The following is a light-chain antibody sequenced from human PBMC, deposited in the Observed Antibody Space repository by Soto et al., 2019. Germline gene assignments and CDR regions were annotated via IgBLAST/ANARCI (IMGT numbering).Light chain of an antibody. CDR1: SSNSGAGYD. V-gene: IGLV1-40*01. CDR2: GNN. CDR3: QSYDSSLSGSYV. Sequence: QSVLRQPPSVSGAPGQRVTISCTGSSSNSGAGYDVHWYQRLPGTAPKVLIYGNNNRPSGVPDRFSGSKSGTSASLAITGLQAEDEADYYCQSYDSSLSGSYVFGTGTKVTVL. J-gene: IGLJ1*01.